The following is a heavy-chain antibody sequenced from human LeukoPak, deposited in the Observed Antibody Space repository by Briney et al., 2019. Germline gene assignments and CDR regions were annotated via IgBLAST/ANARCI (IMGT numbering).Heavy chain of an antibody. J-gene: IGHJ4*02. CDR3: ARRCSGGTCYSNYFDY. Sequence: SETLSLTCTVSGGSISSYYWSWIRQPPGKGLEWIGYIYYSGSTNYNPSLKSRVTISVDTSKNQFSLKLSSVTAADTAVYYCARRCSGGTCYSNYFDYWGQGTLVTVSS. V-gene: IGHV4-59*08. CDR2: IYYSGST. CDR1: GGSISSYY. D-gene: IGHD2-15*01.